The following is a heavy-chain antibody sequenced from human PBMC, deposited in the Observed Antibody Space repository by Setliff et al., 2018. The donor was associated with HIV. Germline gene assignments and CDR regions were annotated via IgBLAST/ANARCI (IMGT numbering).Heavy chain of an antibody. Sequence: ASVKVSCKASGYTFTSYAMHWVRQAPGQRLEWMGWINAGNGNTKYSQEFQGRVTISSDTSASTAYMELSSLRSEDMAVYYCARALYTNLAHFVYLGQGTLVTVAS. CDR1: GYTFTSYA. J-gene: IGHJ4*02. V-gene: IGHV1-3*03. D-gene: IGHD4-4*01. CDR3: ARALYTNLAHFVY. CDR2: INAGNGNT.